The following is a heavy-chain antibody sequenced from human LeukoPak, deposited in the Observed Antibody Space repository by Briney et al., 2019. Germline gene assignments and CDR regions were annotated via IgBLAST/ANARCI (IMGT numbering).Heavy chain of an antibody. J-gene: IGHJ6*02. D-gene: IGHD4-11*01. V-gene: IGHV4-59*01. CDR2: IYYSGST. Sequence: SETLSLTCAVYGGSFSGYYWSWIRQPPGKGLEWIGYIYYSGSTNYNPSLKSRITISVDTSKNQFSLKLSSVTAADTAVYYCARDTVTRGMDVWGQGTMVTVSS. CDR3: ARDTVTRGMDV. CDR1: GGSFSGYY.